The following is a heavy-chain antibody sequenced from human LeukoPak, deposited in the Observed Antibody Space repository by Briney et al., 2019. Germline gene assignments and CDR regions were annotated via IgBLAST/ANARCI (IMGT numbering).Heavy chain of an antibody. CDR3: ARHSEGPVNDAFDI. Sequence: GGSLRLSCAASGFSFIEYYITCIRQSPGGGLEWVSNLSSSGRYTNYANSVRGRFTNSRDNAKKSLYLQMNSLRAEDTAVYYCARHSEGPVNDAFDIWGQGTKVTVSS. V-gene: IGHV3-11*03. CDR2: LSSSGRYT. J-gene: IGHJ3*02. CDR1: GFSFIEYY. D-gene: IGHD2-2*01.